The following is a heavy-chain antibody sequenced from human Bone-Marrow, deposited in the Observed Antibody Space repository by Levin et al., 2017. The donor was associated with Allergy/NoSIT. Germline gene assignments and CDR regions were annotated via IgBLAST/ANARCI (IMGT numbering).Heavy chain of an antibody. D-gene: IGHD4-17*01. V-gene: IGHV3-15*01. CDR2: IKSQVDGGTT. J-gene: IGHJ4*01. CDR1: GFTFSRAW. CDR3: TTVLTLYGDFGDY. Sequence: AGGSLRLSCAASGFTFSRAWMSWVRQAPGKGLEWVGHIKSQVDGGTTDYIAPVKGRFTISRDDSKNTVYLQMDSLKTEDTAVYYCTTVLTLYGDFGDYWGQGTLVTVSS.